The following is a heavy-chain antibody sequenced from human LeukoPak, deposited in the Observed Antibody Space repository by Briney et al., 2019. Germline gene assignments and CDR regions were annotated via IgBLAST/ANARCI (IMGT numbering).Heavy chain of an antibody. CDR2: INRHGNEV. D-gene: IGHD1-1*01. J-gene: IGHJ4*02. CDR1: GFMFSDYW. CDR3: ARVGTWELQRAFDY. V-gene: IGHV3-7*01. Sequence: GGSLRLSCAASGFMFSDYWMTWVRQVPGTGLEWVANINRHGNEVHNVDSVKGRFTISRDNAKNSLYLQPDSLRVEDTAVYYCARVGTWELQRAFDYWGQGTLVTVSS.